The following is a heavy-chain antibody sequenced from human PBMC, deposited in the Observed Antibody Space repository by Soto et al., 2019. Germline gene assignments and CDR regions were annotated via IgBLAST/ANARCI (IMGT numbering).Heavy chain of an antibody. D-gene: IGHD6-6*01. V-gene: IGHV3-30-3*01. J-gene: IGHJ6*02. CDR2: ISYDGSNK. CDR1: GFTFSSYA. Sequence: GGSLRLSCAASGFTFSSYAMHWVRQAPGKGLEWVAVISYDGSNKYYADSVKGRFTISRDNSKNTLYLQMNSLRAEDTAVYYCASLGSSSLYYYYGMDVWGQGTTVTVSS. CDR3: ASLGSSSLYYYYGMDV.